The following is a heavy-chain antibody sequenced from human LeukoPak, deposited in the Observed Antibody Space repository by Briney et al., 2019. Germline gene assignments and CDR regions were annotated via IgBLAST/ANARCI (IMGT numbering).Heavy chain of an antibody. CDR3: AKGFFGAAAVYYFDY. D-gene: IGHD6-13*01. V-gene: IGHV3-9*01. Sequence: GGSLRLSCAASGFTFDDYAMHWVRQAPGKGLEWVSGISWNSGSIGYADSVKGRFTISRDNAKNSLYLQMNSLRAEDTALYYCAKGFFGAAAVYYFDYWGQGTLVTVSS. J-gene: IGHJ4*02. CDR1: GFTFDDYA. CDR2: ISWNSGSI.